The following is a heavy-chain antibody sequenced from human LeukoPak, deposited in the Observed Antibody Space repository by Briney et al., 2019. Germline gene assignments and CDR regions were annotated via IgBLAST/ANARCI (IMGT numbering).Heavy chain of an antibody. CDR2: IILILGIA. CDR1: VGTFSTYT. V-gene: IGHV1-69*02. J-gene: IGHJ6*03. CDR3: ASPLGSGYFYYSYMDV. Sequence: SLKVSCKAPVGTFSTYTISWVRQTPGQGLEWVGRIILILGIANYAQKLQGSVTLTADKSTRTGYMELSSPRAPGTAPYYSASPLGSGYFYYSYMDVWGKGTTVTVSS. D-gene: IGHD3-3*01.